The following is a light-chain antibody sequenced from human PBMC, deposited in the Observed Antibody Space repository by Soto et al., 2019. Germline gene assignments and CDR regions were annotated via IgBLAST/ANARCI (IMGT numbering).Light chain of an antibody. V-gene: IGKV3-15*01. CDR3: QQYNIWPPKYT. Sequence: EIVMTQSPATLSVSPGERATLSCRASQSVSSNLAWYQQKPGQAPRLLIYGASTRATGVPARFSGSGSGTEFTLAISSLQSGDFAVYYCQQYNIWPPKYTFGQGTKLEIK. CDR2: GAS. CDR1: QSVSSN. J-gene: IGKJ2*01.